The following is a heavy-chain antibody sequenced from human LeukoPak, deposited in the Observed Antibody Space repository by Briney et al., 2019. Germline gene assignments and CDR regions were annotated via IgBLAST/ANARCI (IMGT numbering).Heavy chain of an antibody. J-gene: IGHJ6*03. CDR2: IYYSGST. D-gene: IGHD1-26*01. CDR1: SGSISSSSYY. Sequence: PSETLSLTCTVSSGSISSSSYYWGWIRQPPGKGLEWIGSIYYSGSTYYNPSLKSRVTISVDTSKNQFSLKLSSVTAADTAVYYCARQKGELPFNYYYYYMDVWGKGTTVTVSS. V-gene: IGHV4-39*01. CDR3: ARQKGELPFNYYYYYMDV.